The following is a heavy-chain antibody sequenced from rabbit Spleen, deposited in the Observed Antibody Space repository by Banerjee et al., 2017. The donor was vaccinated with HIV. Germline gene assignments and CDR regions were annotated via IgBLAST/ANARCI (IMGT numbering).Heavy chain of an antibody. CDR2: IDVVKSGST. J-gene: IGHJ4*01. D-gene: IGHD4-2*01. CDR3: ARDSAGREDFSL. V-gene: IGHV1S45*01. Sequence: QEQLEESGGDLVKPGASLTLTCTASGLDFSSSYWICWVRQAPGKGLEWIACIDVVKSGSTYYASWAKGRFTISKTSSTTVTLQMTSLTAADTATYFCARDSAGREDFSLWGPGTLVTVS. CDR1: GLDFSSSYW.